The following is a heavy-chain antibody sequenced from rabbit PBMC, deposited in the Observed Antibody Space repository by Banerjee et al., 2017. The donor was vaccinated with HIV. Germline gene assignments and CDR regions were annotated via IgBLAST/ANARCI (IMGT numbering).Heavy chain of an antibody. V-gene: IGHV1S45*01. D-gene: IGHD6-1*01. Sequence: QEQLVESGGGLVQPEGSLTLTCAASGFSFSSSYYMCWVRQAPGKGLELIACIGGGNSGTTYYASWAKGRFTISKTSSTTVTLQMTSLTAADTATYFCARGYAGYAGYGYAHDAFDPWGPGTLVTVS. CDR3: ARGYAGYAGYGYAHDAFDP. CDR1: GFSFSSSYY. J-gene: IGHJ2*01. CDR2: IGGGNSGTT.